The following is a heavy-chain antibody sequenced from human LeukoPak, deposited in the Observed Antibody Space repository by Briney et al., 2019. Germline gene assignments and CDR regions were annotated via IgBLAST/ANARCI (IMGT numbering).Heavy chain of an antibody. CDR3: ARDSGSGNNDY. CDR1: GGTFSSYA. D-gene: IGHD1-26*01. CDR2: ISVGNGNT. Sequence: ASVKVSCKASGGTFSSYAISWVRQAPGQRLEWMGWISVGNGNTKYSQNFQGRVTFISNTSATTAFMELSSLRSEDAAVYYCARDSGSGNNDYWGQGTLVTVSS. J-gene: IGHJ4*02. V-gene: IGHV1-3*01.